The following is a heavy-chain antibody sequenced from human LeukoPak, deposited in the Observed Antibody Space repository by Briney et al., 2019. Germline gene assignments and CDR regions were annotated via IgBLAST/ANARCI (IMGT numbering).Heavy chain of an antibody. CDR3: ARSGYCYDSLDY. V-gene: IGHV4-59*08. CDR2: IYYSGST. CDR1: GGSMSSYY. D-gene: IGHD3-22*01. Sequence: PSETLSLTCTVSGGSMSSYYWSWIRQPPGKGLEWIGYIYYSGSTNYNPSLKSRVTISVDTSKNQFSLNLSSVTAADTAVYYCARSGYCYDSLDYWGQGTLVTVSS. J-gene: IGHJ4*02.